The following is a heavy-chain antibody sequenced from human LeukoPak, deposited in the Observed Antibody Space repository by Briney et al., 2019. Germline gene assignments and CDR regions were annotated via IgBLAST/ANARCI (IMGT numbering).Heavy chain of an antibody. Sequence: GGSLRLSCVVSGFTFSDYWMSWVRQAPGKGLEWVINIRPDGGEKYFVDSVKGRFTISRDNAKNSLYLQMDSLRVEDTAVYYCARDLNGPSFYWGQGTQVTVSS. CDR3: ARDLNGPSFY. V-gene: IGHV3-7*01. D-gene: IGHD2-8*01. J-gene: IGHJ4*02. CDR2: IRPDGGEK. CDR1: GFTFSDYW.